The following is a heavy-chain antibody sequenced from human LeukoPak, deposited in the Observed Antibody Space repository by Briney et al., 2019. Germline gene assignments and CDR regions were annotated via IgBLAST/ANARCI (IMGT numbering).Heavy chain of an antibody. CDR3: ARGRSKRIAARPFYYYYMDV. D-gene: IGHD6-6*01. CDR2: MNPNSGNT. V-gene: IGHV1-8*01. Sequence: ASVRVSCTASGYTFTIYDINWVRQATGQGLEWMGWMNPNSGNTGYAQKFQGRVTMTRNTSRSTAYMELSSLRSEDTAVYYCARGRSKRIAARPFYYYYMDVWGKGTTVTVSS. J-gene: IGHJ6*03. CDR1: GYTFTIYD.